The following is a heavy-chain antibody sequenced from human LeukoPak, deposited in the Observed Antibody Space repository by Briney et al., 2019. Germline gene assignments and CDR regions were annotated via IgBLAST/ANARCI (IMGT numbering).Heavy chain of an antibody. Sequence: GASVKVSCKASGYTFTSYYMHWVRQAPGQGLEWMGWISAYNGNTNYAQKLQGRVTMTTDTSTSTAYMELRSLRSDDTAVYYCARVGDSGYDSYYYYYYMDVWGKGTTVTVSS. CDR2: ISAYNGNT. V-gene: IGHV1-18*04. D-gene: IGHD5-12*01. J-gene: IGHJ6*03. CDR3: ARVGDSGYDSYYYYYYMDV. CDR1: GYTFTSYY.